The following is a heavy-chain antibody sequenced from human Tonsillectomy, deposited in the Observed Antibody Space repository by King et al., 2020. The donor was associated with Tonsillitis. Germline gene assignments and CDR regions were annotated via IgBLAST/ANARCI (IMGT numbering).Heavy chain of an antibody. J-gene: IGHJ4*02. D-gene: IGHD3-10*01. CDR2: ISWNSGSI. Sequence: VQLVESGGGLVQPGRSLRLSCAASGFTFDDYAMHWVRQAPGKGLEWVSGISWNSGSIGYADSVKGRFTISRDNAKNSLYLQMNSLRAEDTALYYCAKGEVMVRGVSMGHWGQGTLVTVSS. CDR3: AKGEVMVRGVSMGH. CDR1: GFTFDDYA. V-gene: IGHV3-9*01.